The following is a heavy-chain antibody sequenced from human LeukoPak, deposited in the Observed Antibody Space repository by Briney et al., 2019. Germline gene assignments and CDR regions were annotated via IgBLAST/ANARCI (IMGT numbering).Heavy chain of an antibody. CDR2: IYSGGST. CDR1: GFTVSSNY. J-gene: IGHJ3*02. Sequence: PGGSLRLSCAASGFTVSSNYMSWVRQAPGKGLEWVSVIYSGGSTYYADSVKGRFTISRHNSKNTLYLQMNSLRAEDTAVYYCARDHHDSSGYWSFDIWGQGTMVTVSS. V-gene: IGHV3-53*04. CDR3: ARDHHDSSGYWSFDI. D-gene: IGHD3-22*01.